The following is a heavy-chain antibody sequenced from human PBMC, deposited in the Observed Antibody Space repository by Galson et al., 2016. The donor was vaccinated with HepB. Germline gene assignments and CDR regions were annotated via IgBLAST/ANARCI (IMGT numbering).Heavy chain of an antibody. CDR2: SYGDGRT. V-gene: IGHV3-53*01. CDR3: ARDPGFRNGMDV. Sequence: SLRLSCAAYGLPVSNDYMSWVRQAPGKGQKWVSVSYGDGRTYYAESVKGRFTISRDTPKNTVFLQMNSLRGEDTAVYYCARDPGFRNGMDVWGQGTTVTVS. CDR1: GLPVSNDY. J-gene: IGHJ6*02.